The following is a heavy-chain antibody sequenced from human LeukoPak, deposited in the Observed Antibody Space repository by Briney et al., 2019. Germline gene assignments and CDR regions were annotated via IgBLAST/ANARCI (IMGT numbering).Heavy chain of an antibody. CDR1: GASIRSYY. V-gene: IGHV4-4*09. CDR3: ATQPLLGSYWFLDL. Sequence: PSETLSLTRSVSGASIRSYYWSWIRQPPGKGLEWIGYIYTSGSTNHSPSLKGRVSLSMDTSKNHFSLTLSSVTAADTAVYHCATQPLLGSYWFLDLWGRGTLVTVSS. CDR2: IYTSGST. D-gene: IGHD2-8*02. J-gene: IGHJ2*01.